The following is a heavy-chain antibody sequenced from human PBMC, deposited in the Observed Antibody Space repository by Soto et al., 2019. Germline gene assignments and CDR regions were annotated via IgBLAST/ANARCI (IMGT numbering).Heavy chain of an antibody. CDR1: GFIVSSHY. CDR2: IYVSGST. D-gene: IGHD3-16*01. J-gene: IGHJ4*02. V-gene: IGHV3-53*02. CDR3: ATLTWGEVDFDY. Sequence: EVQLVETGGGLIQPGGSLRLSCAASGFIVSSHYMTWVRQAPGKGLEWVSLIYVSGSTFYADSVKGRFTISRDSSKNTGYLQLNNLGAEDTAVDYCATLTWGEVDFDYWGQGTLVTVSS.